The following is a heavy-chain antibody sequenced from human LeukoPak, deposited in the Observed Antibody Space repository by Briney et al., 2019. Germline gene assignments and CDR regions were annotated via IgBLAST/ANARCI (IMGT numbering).Heavy chain of an antibody. D-gene: IGHD3-22*01. J-gene: IGHJ4*02. CDR2: ISWNSGSI. CDR1: GFTFDDYA. Sequence: GGSLRLSCAASGFTFDDYAMHWVRQAPGKGLEWVSGISWNSGSIGYADSVKGRFTISRDNSKNTLYLQMNSLRAEDTAVYYCASRNYYDSSGYYYYYFDYWGQGILVTVSS. CDR3: ASRNYYDSSGYYYYYFDY. V-gene: IGHV3-9*01.